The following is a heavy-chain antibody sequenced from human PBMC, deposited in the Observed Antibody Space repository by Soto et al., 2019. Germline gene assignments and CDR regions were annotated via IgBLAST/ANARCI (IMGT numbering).Heavy chain of an antibody. D-gene: IGHD3-10*01. CDR1: GGSISSGGYY. Sequence: TLSLTCTVSGGSISSGGYYWSWIRQHPGKGLEWIGYIYYSGSTYYNPSLKSRVTISVDTSKNQFSLKLSSVTAADTAVYYCARDPKDTGNFDYWGQGTLVTV. CDR2: IYYSGST. J-gene: IGHJ4*02. CDR3: ARDPKDTGNFDY. V-gene: IGHV4-31*03.